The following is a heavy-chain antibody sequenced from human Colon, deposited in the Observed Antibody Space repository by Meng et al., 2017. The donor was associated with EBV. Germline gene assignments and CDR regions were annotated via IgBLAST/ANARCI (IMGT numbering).Heavy chain of an antibody. Sequence: VPVEELGPDWVEPSHTLSRTWTVSGGSMSSGNYYWSWIRQPQGKGLEWIGYIHHSGSAYYNPSLKSRVSISVDTSKNQFSLNLNSMTAADTAVYYCASFDHIPRRNYFDYWGQGTLVTVSS. V-gene: IGHV4-30-4*01. CDR2: IHHSGSA. D-gene: IGHD2-21*01. J-gene: IGHJ4*02. CDR3: ASFDHIPRRNYFDY. CDR1: GGSMSSGNYY.